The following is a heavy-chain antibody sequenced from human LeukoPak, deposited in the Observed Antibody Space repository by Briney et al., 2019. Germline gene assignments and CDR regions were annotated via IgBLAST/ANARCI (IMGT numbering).Heavy chain of an antibody. CDR2: LSGSGGST. V-gene: IGHV3-23*01. D-gene: IGHD3-22*01. CDR1: GFTFSSYA. Sequence: GGSLRLSCAASGFTFSSYAMSWVRQAPGKGLEWVSALSGSGGSTYYADSVKGRFTISRDNSQNTLSLQMNSLRAEDTVVYYCAKGLDSSGYSKYYFDSWGQGTLVTVSA. CDR3: AKGLDSSGYSKYYFDS. J-gene: IGHJ4*02.